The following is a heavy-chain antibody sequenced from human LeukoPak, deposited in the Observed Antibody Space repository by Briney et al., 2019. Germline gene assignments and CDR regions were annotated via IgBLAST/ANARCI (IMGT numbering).Heavy chain of an antibody. Sequence: SVKVSCKASGGTSSSYAISWVRQAPGQGLEWMGGIIPMFGTANYAQKFQGRVTITTDESTSTAHMELSSLRSEDTAVYYCARDLGIGLSAGYYYYMDVWAKGPRSPSP. J-gene: IGHJ6*03. CDR2: IIPMFGTA. D-gene: IGHD7-27*01. V-gene: IGHV1-69*05. CDR1: GGTSSSYA. CDR3: ARDLGIGLSAGYYYYMDV.